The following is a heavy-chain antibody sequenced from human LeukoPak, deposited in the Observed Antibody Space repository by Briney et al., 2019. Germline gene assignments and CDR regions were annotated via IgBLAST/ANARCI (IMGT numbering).Heavy chain of an antibody. D-gene: IGHD3-22*01. CDR2: IIPIFGTA. CDR1: GGTFSSYA. CDR3: ASSGSEYKEYYYDSSAPYYFDY. V-gene: IGHV1-69*01. J-gene: IGHJ4*02. Sequence: ASVTVSCKASGGTFSSYAISWVRQAPGQGLEWMGGIIPIFGTANYAQKFQGRVTITADESTSTAYMELSSLRSENTAVYYCASSGSEYKEYYYDSSAPYYFDYRGQGTLSPSPQ.